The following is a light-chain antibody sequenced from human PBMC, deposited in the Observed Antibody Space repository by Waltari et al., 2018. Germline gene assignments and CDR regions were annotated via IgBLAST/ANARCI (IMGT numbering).Light chain of an antibody. CDR3: QQYGSSPRT. V-gene: IGKV3-20*01. CDR1: QSVSSSY. Sequence: EFVLTQSPGTLSLSPGERAPLSCRASQSVSSSYLAWYQQKPGQAPRLLIYGASSRATGIPDRFSGSGSGTDFTLTISRLEPEDFAVYYCQQYGSSPRTFGQGTKLEIK. CDR2: GAS. J-gene: IGKJ2*01.